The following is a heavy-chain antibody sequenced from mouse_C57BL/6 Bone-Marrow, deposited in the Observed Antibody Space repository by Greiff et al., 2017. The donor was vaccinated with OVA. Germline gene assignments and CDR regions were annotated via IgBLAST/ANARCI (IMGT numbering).Heavy chain of an antibody. CDR2: IYPRDGST. Sequence: VQLQESGPELVKPGASVKLSCKASGYTFTSYDINWVKQRPGQGLAWIGWIYPRDGSTKYNEKFKGKATLTVDTSSSTAYMELHSLTSEDSAVYFCARMTLMEPYAMDYWGQGTSVTVSS. CDR3: ARMTLMEPYAMDY. CDR1: GYTFTSYD. D-gene: IGHD1-1*02. J-gene: IGHJ4*01. V-gene: IGHV1-85*01.